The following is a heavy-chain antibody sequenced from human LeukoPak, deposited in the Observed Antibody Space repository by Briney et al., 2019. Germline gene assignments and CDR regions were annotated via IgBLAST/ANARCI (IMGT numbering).Heavy chain of an antibody. Sequence: ASVKVSCKASGYTLTGFYIHWVRQAPGQGLEWMGWINPNSGGTNYAQKFQGRVTMTRDTSISTAYMELSRLRSDDTAVYYCARDLPRGQLLYQGDYWGQGTLVTVSS. V-gene: IGHV1-2*02. CDR2: INPNSGGT. CDR3: ARDLPRGQLLYQGDY. D-gene: IGHD2-2*02. J-gene: IGHJ4*02. CDR1: GYTLTGFY.